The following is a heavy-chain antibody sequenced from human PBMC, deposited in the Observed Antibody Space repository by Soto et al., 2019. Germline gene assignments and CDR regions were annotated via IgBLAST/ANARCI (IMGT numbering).Heavy chain of an antibody. D-gene: IGHD1-1*01. V-gene: IGHV1-69*13. J-gene: IGHJ6*02. CDR1: GATFCSYA. CDR3: PRQLEAYSYYRAMDF. Sequence: SVKVSCKASGATFCSYAISWVRQAPGQGLEWMGGIIPIFGTANYAQKFQGRVTITADESTSTAYMELSSLRSEDRAWYYCPRQLEAYSYYRAMDFWGQGTTVAASS. CDR2: IIPIFGTA.